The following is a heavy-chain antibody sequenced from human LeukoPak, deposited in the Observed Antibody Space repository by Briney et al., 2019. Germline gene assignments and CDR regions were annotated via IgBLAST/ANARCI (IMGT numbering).Heavy chain of an antibody. V-gene: IGHV3-23*01. CDR3: AQTGKSSYDN. D-gene: IGHD3-10*01. J-gene: IGHJ4*02. CDR2: ISGSGGGT. CDR1: GFTFSSYA. Sequence: GGSLRLSCAASGFTFSSYAMSWVRQAPGKGLERVSGISGSGGGTYYADSVKGRFTISRDNSKNTLYLQMNSLRAEDTAVYYCAQTGKSSYDNWGQGTLVTVSS.